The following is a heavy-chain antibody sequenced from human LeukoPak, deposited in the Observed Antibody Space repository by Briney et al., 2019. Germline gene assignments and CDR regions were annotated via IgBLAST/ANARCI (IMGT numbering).Heavy chain of an antibody. J-gene: IGHJ4*02. Sequence: PSETLSLTCAVYGGSFSGYYWSWIRQPPGKGLEWIGEINHSGSTNYNPSLKSRVTISVDTSKNQFSPKLSSVTAADTAVYYCARGHYYDSSGYYQGVFVYWGQGTLVTVSS. CDR3: ARGHYYDSSGYYQGVFVY. CDR1: GGSFSGYY. D-gene: IGHD3-22*01. V-gene: IGHV4-34*01. CDR2: INHSGST.